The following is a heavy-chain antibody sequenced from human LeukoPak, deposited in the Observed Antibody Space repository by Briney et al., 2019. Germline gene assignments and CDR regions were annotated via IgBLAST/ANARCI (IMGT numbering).Heavy chain of an antibody. J-gene: IGHJ4*02. Sequence: SVKVSCKVSGGTFSSYAISWVRQAPGQGLEWMGRIIPILGIANYAQKFQGRVTITADKSTSTAYMELSSLRSEDTAVYYCARGPLSREFDYWGQGTLVTVSS. CDR3: ARGPLSREFDY. D-gene: IGHD6-13*01. V-gene: IGHV1-69*04. CDR1: GGTFSSYA. CDR2: IIPILGIA.